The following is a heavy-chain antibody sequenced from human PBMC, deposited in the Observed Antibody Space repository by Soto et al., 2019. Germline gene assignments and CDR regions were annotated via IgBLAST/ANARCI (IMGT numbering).Heavy chain of an antibody. CDR3: ARVVSAAAGTAPEQVGHFAY. J-gene: IGHJ4*02. CDR1: GFTFSSYA. V-gene: IGHV3-30-3*01. CDR2: ISYDGSNK. D-gene: IGHD6-13*01. Sequence: QVQLVESGGGVVQPGRSLRLSCAASGFTFSSYAMHWVRQAPGKGLEWVAVISYDGSNKYYADSVKGRFTISRDNSKNTLYLQMNSLRAEDTAVYYCARVVSAAAGTAPEQVGHFAYWGQGTLVTVSS.